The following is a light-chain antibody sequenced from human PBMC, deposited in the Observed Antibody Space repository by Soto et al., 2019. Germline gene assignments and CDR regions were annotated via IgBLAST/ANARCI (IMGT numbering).Light chain of an antibody. CDR1: QTVERW. CDR2: DVS. CDR3: QQYKDYVYT. V-gene: IGKV1-5*01. J-gene: IGKJ2*01. Sequence: DIQMTQSPSTLSASVGDRVIITCRASQTVERWMAWYQQKPGKAPKLLISDVSTLERGVPSRFSGSGSATEFTLTISGLQPDDFATYYCQQYKDYVYTFGQGTEVDIK.